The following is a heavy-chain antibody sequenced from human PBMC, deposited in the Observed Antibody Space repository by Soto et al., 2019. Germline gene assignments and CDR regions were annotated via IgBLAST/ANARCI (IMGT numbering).Heavy chain of an antibody. CDR2: INDSGGT. Sequence: SETLSLTCAVYGGSFSGYYWTWIRQPPGKGLEWIGEINDSGGTDYNPSLKSRVTISVDTSKNQFSLKLSSVTAADTAVYYCASGGSDYDRGGRPSLFFDYWGQGTLVTVSS. CDR3: ASGGSDYDRGGRPSLFFDY. CDR1: GGSFSGYY. D-gene: IGHD3-22*01. J-gene: IGHJ4*02. V-gene: IGHV4-34*09.